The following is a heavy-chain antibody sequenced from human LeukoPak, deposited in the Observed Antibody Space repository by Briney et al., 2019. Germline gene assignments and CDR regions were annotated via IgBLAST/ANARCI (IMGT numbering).Heavy chain of an antibody. V-gene: IGHV1-2*02. CDR2: INPNSGGT. CDR3: AAGINCSGGSCYAGWFDP. D-gene: IGHD2-15*01. CDR1: GYTFTGYY. J-gene: IGHJ5*02. Sequence: ASVKVSCKASGYTFTGYYMHWVRQAPGQGLEWMGWINPNSGGTNYAQKFQGRVTMTRDTSISTAYMELSRLRSEDTAVYYCAAGINCSGGSCYAGWFDPWGQGTLVTVSS.